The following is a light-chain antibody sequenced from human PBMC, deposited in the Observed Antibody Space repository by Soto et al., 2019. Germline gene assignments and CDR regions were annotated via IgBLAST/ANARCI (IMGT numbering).Light chain of an antibody. CDR2: GAS. CDR3: HQYASSTWT. V-gene: IGKV3-20*01. J-gene: IGKJ1*01. Sequence: EIVLTQSPGTLSLSPGERATLSCRASQSVSSSYLAWYQQRPGQAPRLLIFGASTRAIGTPDRFSGSGSGTDFTLTITRLEPEDFAVYYCHQYASSTWTFGQGTKVDIK. CDR1: QSVSSSY.